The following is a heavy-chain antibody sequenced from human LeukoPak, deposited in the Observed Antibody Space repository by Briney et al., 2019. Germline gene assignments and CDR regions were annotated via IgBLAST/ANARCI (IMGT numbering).Heavy chain of an antibody. J-gene: IGHJ4*02. CDR3: ARGDCTNGVCYRLHDY. D-gene: IGHD2-8*01. CDR2: ISAYNGNT. Sequence: ASVKVSCKASGYTFTSYGISWVRQAPGQGLAWMGWISAYNGNTNYAQKLQGRVTMTTDTSTSTAYMELRSLRSDDTAVYYCARGDCTNGVCYRLHDYWGQGTLVTVSS. CDR1: GYTFTSYG. V-gene: IGHV1-18*01.